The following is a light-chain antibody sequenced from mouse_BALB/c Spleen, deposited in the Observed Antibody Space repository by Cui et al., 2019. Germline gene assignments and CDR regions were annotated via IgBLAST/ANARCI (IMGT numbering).Light chain of an antibody. CDR1: PSVSY. CDR3: QQGSSNPLT. J-gene: IGKJ5*01. V-gene: IGKV4-68*01. CDR2: LTS. Sequence: QIVLTQSPALMSASPGEKVTMTCSASPSVSYMYGYQQKPRCSPKLWIYLTSNLASGVPARFSGRGSGTSYSLTISSMEAEDAATYYCQQGSSNPLTFGAGTKLELK.